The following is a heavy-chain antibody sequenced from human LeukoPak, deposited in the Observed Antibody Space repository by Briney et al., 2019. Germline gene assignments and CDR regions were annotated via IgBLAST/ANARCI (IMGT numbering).Heavy chain of an antibody. CDR3: ARMTTVTYPYNWFDP. J-gene: IGHJ5*02. CDR1: GGSISSYY. V-gene: IGHV4-59*01. CDR2: IYYSGST. D-gene: IGHD4-17*01. Sequence: SETLSLTCTVSGGSISSYYWSWIRQPPGKGLEWIGYIYYSGSTNYNPSLKSRVTISVDTSKNQFSLKLSSVTAEDTAVYYCARMTTVTYPYNWFDPWGQGTLVTVSS.